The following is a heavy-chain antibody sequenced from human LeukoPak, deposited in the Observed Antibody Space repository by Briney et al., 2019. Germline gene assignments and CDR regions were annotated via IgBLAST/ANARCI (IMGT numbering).Heavy chain of an antibody. V-gene: IGHV3-21*01. CDR2: ISSSSSYI. Sequence: GGSLRLSCVASGFTFSSYSMNWVRQAPGKGLEWVSSISSSSSYIYYADSVKGRFTISRDNAKNSLYLQMNSLRAEDTAVYYCARDGPGSYYDILTGYLALDDNFDYWGQGTLVTVSS. CDR3: ARDGPGSYYDILTGYLALDDNFDY. J-gene: IGHJ4*02. D-gene: IGHD3-9*01. CDR1: GFTFSSYS.